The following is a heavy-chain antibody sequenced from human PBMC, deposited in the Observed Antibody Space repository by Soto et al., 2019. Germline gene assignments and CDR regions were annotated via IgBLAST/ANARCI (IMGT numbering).Heavy chain of an antibody. CDR1: GGSISSYD. CDR2: IYYSGNT. D-gene: IGHD1-1*01. V-gene: IGHV4-59*01. Sequence: SETLSLTCAVAGGSISSYDWSWIRQPPGKGLEWIGYIYYSGNTNYNPSLKSRVTISVDTSKNQFSLKVSSVTAADTAVYYCARESVTGSVRGFDYWGQGTLVTV. CDR3: ARESVTGSVRGFDY. J-gene: IGHJ4*02.